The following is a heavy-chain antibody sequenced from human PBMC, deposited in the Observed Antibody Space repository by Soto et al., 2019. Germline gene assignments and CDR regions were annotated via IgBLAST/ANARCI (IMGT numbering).Heavy chain of an antibody. V-gene: IGHV4-59*12. D-gene: IGHD2-15*01. CDR3: ARRNRYCSGGSCFRYYYMDV. J-gene: IGHJ6*03. CDR1: GGSISSYY. CDR2: IYYSGST. Sequence: SETLSLTCTVSGGSISSYYWSWIRQPPGKGLEWIGYIYYSGSTNYNPSLKSRVTISVDTSKNQFSLKLSSVTAADTAVYYCARRNRYCSGGSCFRYYYMDVWGKGTTVTVSS.